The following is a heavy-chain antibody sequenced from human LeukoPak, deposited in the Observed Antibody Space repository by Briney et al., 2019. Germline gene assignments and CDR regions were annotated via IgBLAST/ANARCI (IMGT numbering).Heavy chain of an antibody. CDR1: GFTFSSYG. Sequence: GGSLRLSCAASGFTFSSYGMHWVRQAPGKGLEGVAVISYDGSNKYYADSVKGRFTISRDNSKNTLYLQMNSLRAEDTAVYYCAKDRPGMDVWGQGTTVTVSS. V-gene: IGHV3-30*18. CDR3: AKDRPGMDV. CDR2: ISYDGSNK. J-gene: IGHJ6*02.